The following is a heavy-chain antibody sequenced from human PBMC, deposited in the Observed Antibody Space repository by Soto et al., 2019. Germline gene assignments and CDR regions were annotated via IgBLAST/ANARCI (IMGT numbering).Heavy chain of an antibody. CDR3: ASVAAKYYYYGMDV. V-gene: IGHV1-69*12. CDR2: IIPIFGTA. D-gene: IGHD1-26*01. CDR1: GGTFSSYA. Sequence: QVQLVQSGAEVKKPGSSVKVSCKASGGTFSSYAINWVRQAPGQGLEWMGGIIPIFGTADYAQKFQGRVTITADESTTTAYMQLSSLRSDDTAVYYCASVAAKYYYYGMDVWGQGTTVTVSS. J-gene: IGHJ6*02.